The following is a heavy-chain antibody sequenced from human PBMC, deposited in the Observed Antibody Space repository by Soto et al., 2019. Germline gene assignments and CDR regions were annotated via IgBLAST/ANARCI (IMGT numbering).Heavy chain of an antibody. D-gene: IGHD2-21*02. CDR3: ARTYRGNSFDY. CDR2: IRHSGST. CDR1: GGSFSGYY. J-gene: IGHJ4*02. V-gene: IGHV4-34*01. Sequence: PSETLSLTCAVYGGSFSGYYWSWIRQPPGKGLEWIGEIRHSGSTNYNPSLKSRVTISVDTSKNQFSLKLISVTAADTAVYYCARTYRGNSFDYWGQGTLVTVSS.